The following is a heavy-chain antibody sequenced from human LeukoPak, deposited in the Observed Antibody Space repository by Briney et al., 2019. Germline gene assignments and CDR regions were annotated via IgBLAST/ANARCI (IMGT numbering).Heavy chain of an antibody. Sequence: GGSLRLSCAASGFTFSSYSMNWVRQAPGKGLEWVSSISSSSSYIYYADSVKGRFTISRDNAKNSLYLQMNSLRAEDTAVYYCAPDCSSTSCYSNWGQGTLVTVSS. CDR1: GFTFSSYS. V-gene: IGHV3-21*01. D-gene: IGHD2-2*01. CDR2: ISSSSSYI. J-gene: IGHJ4*02. CDR3: APDCSSTSCYSN.